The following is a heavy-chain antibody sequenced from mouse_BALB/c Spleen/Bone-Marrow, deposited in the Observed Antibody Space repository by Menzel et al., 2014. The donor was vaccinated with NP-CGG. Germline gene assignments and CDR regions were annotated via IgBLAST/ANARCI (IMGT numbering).Heavy chain of an antibody. CDR2: IYPGNSDT. J-gene: IGHJ4*01. CDR3: TRGAYYDYSYYAMDY. V-gene: IGHV1-5*01. CDR1: GYSFTSYW. Sequence: VQLQQSGTVLARPGASVKMSCKASGYSFTSYWMHWVKRRPGQGLEWIGAIYPGNSDTSYNQKFKGKAKPTAVTSASTAYMELSSLTNEDSAVYYCTRGAYYDYSYYAMDYWGQGTSVTVSS. D-gene: IGHD2-4*01.